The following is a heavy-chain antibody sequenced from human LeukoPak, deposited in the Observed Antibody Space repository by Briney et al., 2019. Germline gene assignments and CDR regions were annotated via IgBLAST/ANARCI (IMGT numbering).Heavy chain of an antibody. Sequence: GGSLRLSCAASGFTVSSNYMSWVRQAPGKGLEWVSVIYSGGSTYYADSVKGRFTISRDNSKNTLYLQMNSLRAEDTAVYYCAKGQYRGYSYSDYWGQGTLVTVSS. CDR1: GFTVSSNY. D-gene: IGHD5-18*01. J-gene: IGHJ4*02. V-gene: IGHV3-53*01. CDR3: AKGQYRGYSYSDY. CDR2: IYSGGST.